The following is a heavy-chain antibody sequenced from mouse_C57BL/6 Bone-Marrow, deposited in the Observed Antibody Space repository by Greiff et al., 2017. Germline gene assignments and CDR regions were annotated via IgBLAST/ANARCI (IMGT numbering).Heavy chain of an antibody. CDR1: GYTFTTYP. D-gene: IGHD1-1*01. Sequence: VQLQQSGAELVKPGATVKTSCKASGYTFTTYPIEWMKQNHGKSLEWIGNFHPYNDDTKYNEKLKGKATLTVEKSSSTVYLEISRLTSYFSAFYYCARGTLLGYAMDYCGQGTSVTVSS. CDR3: ARGTLLGYAMDY. V-gene: IGHV1-47*01. J-gene: IGHJ4*01. CDR2: FHPYNDDT.